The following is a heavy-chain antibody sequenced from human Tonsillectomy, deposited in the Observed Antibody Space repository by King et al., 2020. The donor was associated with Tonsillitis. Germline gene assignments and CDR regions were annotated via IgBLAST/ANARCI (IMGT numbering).Heavy chain of an antibody. V-gene: IGHV1-46*01. J-gene: IGHJ1*01. Sequence: QLVQSGAEVKKPGASMKISCKASGYTFTSYYMHWVRQAPGQGLEWMGIINPSGGSTSYAQKFQGRVTVTRDTSTTTVYMELGSLRSEDTAVYYCARGAVRGVTTNGYFQHWGQGTLVTVSS. CDR1: GYTFTSYY. CDR2: INPSGGST. D-gene: IGHD3-10*01. CDR3: ARGAVRGVTTNGYFQH.